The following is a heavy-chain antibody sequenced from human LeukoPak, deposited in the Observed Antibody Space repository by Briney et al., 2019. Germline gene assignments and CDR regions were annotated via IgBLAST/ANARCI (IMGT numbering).Heavy chain of an antibody. J-gene: IGHJ4*02. V-gene: IGHV1-46*01. CDR3: ARRGLWLPRLPLLEYYFDY. CDR1: GYTFTSYY. D-gene: IGHD5-18*01. CDR2: INPSGGST. Sequence: ASVKVSCKASGYTFTSYYMHWVRQAPGQGLEWMGIINPSGGSTSYAQKFQGRVTMTRDTSTSTVYMELSSLRSEDTAVYYCARRGLWLPRLPLLEYYFDYWGQGTLVTVSS.